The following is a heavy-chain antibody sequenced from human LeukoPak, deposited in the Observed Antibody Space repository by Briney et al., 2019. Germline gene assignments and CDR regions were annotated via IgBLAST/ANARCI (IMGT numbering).Heavy chain of an antibody. CDR3: ARHGSTDYFDY. D-gene: IGHD2-2*03. J-gene: IGHJ4*02. Sequence: SQTLSLTCVVYGGFMSRTTFYWGWIRQPPGKGLEWIGRIYYSGSTFYNPSLKSRVPISVDTSKNQLSLRLSSVTAADTAVYYCARHGSTDYFDYWGQGTLVSV. CDR2: IYYSGST. V-gene: IGHV4-39*01. CDR1: GGFMSRTTFY.